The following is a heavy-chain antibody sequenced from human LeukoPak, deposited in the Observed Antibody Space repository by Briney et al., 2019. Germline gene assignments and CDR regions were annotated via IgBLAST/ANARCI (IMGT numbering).Heavy chain of an antibody. Sequence: AGGSLRLSCAASGFTFSSYSMNWVRQAPEKGLEWVSSISSSSSYIYYADSVKGRFTISRDNAKNSLYLQMNSLRAEDTGVYYCARAPPADILTGYWHVDYWGQGTLVTVSS. D-gene: IGHD3-9*01. CDR3: ARAPPADILTGYWHVDY. V-gene: IGHV3-21*01. J-gene: IGHJ4*02. CDR2: ISSSSSYI. CDR1: GFTFSSYS.